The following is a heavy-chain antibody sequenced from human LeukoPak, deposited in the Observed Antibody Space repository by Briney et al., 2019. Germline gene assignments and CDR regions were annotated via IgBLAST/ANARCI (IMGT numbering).Heavy chain of an antibody. CDR2: TYYRSKWYN. CDR1: GDSVSRDSAG. V-gene: IGHV6-1*01. Sequence: SQTLSLTCDISGDSVSRDSAGWNWIRQSPSRGLEWLGRTYYRSKWYNDYAVSVESRISINPDTSKNRFSLQLNSVAPEDTAIYYCARGVWSNHYCFDYWDQGTLVTVSS. D-gene: IGHD1-26*01. CDR3: ARGVWSNHYCFDY. J-gene: IGHJ4*02.